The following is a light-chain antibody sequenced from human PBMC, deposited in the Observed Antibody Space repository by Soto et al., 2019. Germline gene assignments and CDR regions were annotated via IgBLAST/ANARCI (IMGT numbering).Light chain of an antibody. CDR1: QSVSIND. V-gene: IGKV3-20*01. CDR2: GAS. Sequence: EIVLTHAPCTLSLXXGEGATLSCRPSQSVSINDLAWYQQKPGQAPRLLIYGASIRVTGIPDRFSGSGSGTDFTLTISRLEPEDFAVYYCQQYGRSSWTFGQGTKVDIK. J-gene: IGKJ1*01. CDR3: QQYGRSSWT.